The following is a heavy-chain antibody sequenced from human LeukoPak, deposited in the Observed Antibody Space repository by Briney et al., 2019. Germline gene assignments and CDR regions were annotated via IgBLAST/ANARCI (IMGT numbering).Heavy chain of an antibody. J-gene: IGHJ3*02. V-gene: IGHV3-9*01. Sequence: GGSLRLSCAASGFTFDDYAMHWVRQAPGKGLEWVSGISWNSGSIGYADSVKGRFTISRDNAKNSLYLQMNSLRAEDTALYYCAKDMVGATHAFDIWGRGKMVTVSS. CDR1: GFTFDDYA. D-gene: IGHD1-26*01. CDR2: ISWNSGSI. CDR3: AKDMVGATHAFDI.